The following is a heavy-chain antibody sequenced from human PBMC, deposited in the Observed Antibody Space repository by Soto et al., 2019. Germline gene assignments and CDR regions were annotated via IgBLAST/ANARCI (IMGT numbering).Heavy chain of an antibody. V-gene: IGHV4-31*11. D-gene: IGHD3-3*01. Sequence: SETLSLTCAVYGGSFSGYYWSWIRQHPGKGLEWIGYIYYSGSTYYNPSLKSRVTISVDTSKNQFPLKLSSVTAADTAVYYCARSRITIFGVVIDAFDIWGQGTMVTVSS. CDR3: ARSRITIFGVVIDAFDI. CDR2: IYYSGST. CDR1: GGSFSGYY. J-gene: IGHJ3*02.